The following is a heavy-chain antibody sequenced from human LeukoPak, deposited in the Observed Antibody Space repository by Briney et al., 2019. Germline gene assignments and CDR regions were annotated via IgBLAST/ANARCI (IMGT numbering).Heavy chain of an antibody. V-gene: IGHV1-69*01. Sequence: SVKVSCKASGGTFSTYSISWVRQAPGQGLEWMGGIIPIFGTANYAQKFQGRVTITADESTSTAYMELSSLRSEDTAVYYCARVTNYCSGGSCYYYFDYWGQGTLVTVSS. CDR2: IIPIFGTA. D-gene: IGHD2-15*01. J-gene: IGHJ4*02. CDR1: GGTFSTYS. CDR3: ARVTNYCSGGSCYYYFDY.